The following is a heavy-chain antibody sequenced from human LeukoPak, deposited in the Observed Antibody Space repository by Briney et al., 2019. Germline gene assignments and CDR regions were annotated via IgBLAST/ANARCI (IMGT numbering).Heavy chain of an antibody. Sequence: PGGSLRLSCAASGFTFSSYSMNWVRQAPEKGLELVSSISSSSSYIYYADSVKGRFTISRDNAKNSLYLQMNSLRAEDTAVYYCARTFYDFWSGYGGWGQGTLVTVSS. V-gene: IGHV3-21*01. CDR2: ISSSSSYI. CDR3: ARTFYDFWSGYGG. J-gene: IGHJ4*02. CDR1: GFTFSSYS. D-gene: IGHD3-3*01.